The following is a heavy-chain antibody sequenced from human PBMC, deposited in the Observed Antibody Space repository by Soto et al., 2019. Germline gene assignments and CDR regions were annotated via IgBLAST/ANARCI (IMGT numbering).Heavy chain of an antibody. CDR1: GFTFSSYG. CDR3: AIPGDPGVAAAVPSYYGMDV. V-gene: IGHV3-33*01. CDR2: IWYDGSNK. Sequence: QVQLVESGGGVVQPGRSLRLSCAASGFTFSSYGMHWVRQAPGKGLGWVAVIWYDGSNKYYADSVKGRFTISRDNSKNTLYLQMNSLRAEDTAVYYCAIPGDPGVAAAVPSYYGMDVWGQGTTVTVSS. J-gene: IGHJ6*02. D-gene: IGHD6-13*01.